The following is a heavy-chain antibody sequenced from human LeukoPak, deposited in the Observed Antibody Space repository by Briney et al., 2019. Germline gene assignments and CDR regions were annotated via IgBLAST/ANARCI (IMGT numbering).Heavy chain of an antibody. J-gene: IGHJ4*02. D-gene: IGHD3-22*01. CDR2: IYPGDSDT. Sequence: GESLKISCKGYGYSFTSYWIGWVRQMPGKGLEWMGIIYPGDSDTRYSPSFQGQVTISADKSISTAYLQWSSLKASDTAMYYCASYYYDSSGYEDYWGQGTLVTVSS. CDR1: GYSFTSYW. CDR3: ASYYYDSSGYEDY. V-gene: IGHV5-51*01.